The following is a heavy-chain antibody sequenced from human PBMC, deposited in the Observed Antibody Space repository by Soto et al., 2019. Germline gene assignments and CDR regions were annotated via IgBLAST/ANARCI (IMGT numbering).Heavy chain of an antibody. D-gene: IGHD5-12*01. J-gene: IGHJ4*02. CDR2: IGSTGSTI. V-gene: IGHV3-48*03. CDR3: ARRGYSGYDWWWYFDF. CDR1: GFNFRSYE. Sequence: TGGSVRLSCEASGFNFRSYEMNWVRQSPGKGLEWLSYIGSTGSTIYYADSVKGRFNISRDDGKNSVYLQMNTLRAEDTAVYYCARRGYSGYDWWWYFDFSGQGTPVTVSS.